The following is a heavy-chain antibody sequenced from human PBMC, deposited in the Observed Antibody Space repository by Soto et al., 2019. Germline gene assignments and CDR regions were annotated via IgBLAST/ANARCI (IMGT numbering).Heavy chain of an antibody. J-gene: IGHJ3*02. Sequence: GGSLRLSCAASGFTFSIFHMNWVRQAPGRGLEWVAYITSSSDTIYYSDSVKGRFTISRDNGKNSLFLQMNSLRDEDTAVYYCARDGGDSSSWYFAFDIWDQGTMVTVSS. CDR1: GFTFSIFH. V-gene: IGHV3-48*02. CDR2: ITSSSDTI. D-gene: IGHD6-13*01. CDR3: ARDGGDSSSWYFAFDI.